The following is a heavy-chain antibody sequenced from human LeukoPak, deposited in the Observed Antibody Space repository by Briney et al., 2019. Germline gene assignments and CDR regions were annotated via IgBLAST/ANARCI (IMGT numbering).Heavy chain of an antibody. Sequence: GGSLRLSCAASGFPFSTSAMHWVPQAPGKGLEWVAVISFDGSLRYAADSLKGRFTVSRDNSNNTVYLGINSLRREDTAVYYCSRGWLRTNPLDPWGQGTLVTVSS. J-gene: IGHJ5*02. V-gene: IGHV3-30*04. CDR1: GFPFSTSA. CDR2: ISFDGSLR. D-gene: IGHD5-12*01. CDR3: SRGWLRTNPLDP.